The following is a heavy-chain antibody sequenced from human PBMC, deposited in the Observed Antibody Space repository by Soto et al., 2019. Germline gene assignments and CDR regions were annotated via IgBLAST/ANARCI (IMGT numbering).Heavy chain of an antibody. CDR2: IIPIFGTA. J-gene: IGHJ2*01. CDR1: GGTFSSYA. CDR3: ARDRNYDFWSGYSSVKSENIKNWYFDL. V-gene: IGHV1-69*01. D-gene: IGHD3-3*01. Sequence: QVQLVQSGAEVKKPGSSVKVSCKASGGTFSSYAISWVRQAPGQGLERMGGIIPIFGTANYAQKFQGRVTITADESTSTAYMELSSLRSEDTAVYYCARDRNYDFWSGYSSVKSENIKNWYFDLWGRGTLVTVSS.